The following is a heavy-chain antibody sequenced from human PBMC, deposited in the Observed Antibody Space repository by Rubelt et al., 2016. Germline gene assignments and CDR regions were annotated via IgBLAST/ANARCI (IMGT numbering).Heavy chain of an antibody. CDR1: GGSFRDNS. CDR3: VTRLGSPDY. D-gene: IGHD3-10*01. CDR2: VNRNGRT. Sequence: QVQLNQWGAGLLKPSETLSLTCAVYGGSFRDNSWNWIRQSTGKRLEWIGEVNRNGRTNYATSLKSRVTISLDTSTTNLSLEPGSVTAADQAMYYCVTRLGSPDYWGQGTLVTVSS. V-gene: IGHV4-34*01. J-gene: IGHJ4*02.